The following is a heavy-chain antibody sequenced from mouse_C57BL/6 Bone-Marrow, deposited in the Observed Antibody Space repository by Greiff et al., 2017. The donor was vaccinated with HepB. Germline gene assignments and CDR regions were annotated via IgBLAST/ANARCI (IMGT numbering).Heavy chain of an antibody. D-gene: IGHD2-5*01. V-gene: IGHV1-69*01. Sequence: QVQLKQPGAELVMPGASVKLSCKASGYTFTSYWMHWVKQRPGQGLEWIGEIDPSDSYTNYNQKFKGKSTLTVDKSSSTAYMQLSSLTSEDSAVYYCAPAYYSNPWFAYWGQGTLVTVSA. CDR2: IDPSDSYT. CDR1: GYTFTSYW. CDR3: APAYYSNPWFAY. J-gene: IGHJ3*01.